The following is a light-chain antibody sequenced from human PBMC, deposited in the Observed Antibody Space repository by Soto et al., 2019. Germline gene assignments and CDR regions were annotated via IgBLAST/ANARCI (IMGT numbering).Light chain of an antibody. CDR3: SSFAPSYRVI. V-gene: IGLV2-11*01. J-gene: IGLJ2*01. CDR2: DVF. CDR1: SSDIGAYNA. Sequence: QSPLTQPSSVSGTPGHSVTISCFGTSSDIGAYNAVSCYQQHPGKAPKLIIFDVFEPPSGVPDRFSGSKSGNSASLTISGLQAEDESDYYCSSFAPSYRVIFGGGTKVTVL.